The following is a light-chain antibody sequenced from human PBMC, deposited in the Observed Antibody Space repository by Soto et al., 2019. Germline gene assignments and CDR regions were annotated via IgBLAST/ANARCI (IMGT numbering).Light chain of an antibody. J-gene: IGLJ1*01. V-gene: IGLV2-14*01. CDR3: CSYAGSSASV. Sequence: QSARTQPASVSGSPGQSITISCTGTSSDVGGFNHVSWYQQHPGKAPKLMIYDVSNRPSGVSNRFSGSKSGNTASLTISGLQAEDEADYYCCSYAGSSASVFGTGTKVTVL. CDR1: SSDVGGFNH. CDR2: DVS.